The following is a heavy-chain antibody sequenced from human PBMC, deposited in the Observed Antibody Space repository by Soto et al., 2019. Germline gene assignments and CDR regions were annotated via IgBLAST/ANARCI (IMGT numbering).Heavy chain of an antibody. Sequence: SETLSLTCSVSGDSISRGNSSWSWIRQPPGKGLEWLGYIDHSGSSFHNPSLESRIIISIDTPKNPFSLNLLSVTAADTALYYCARVAIGGNRVIVPAAFPDSWGQGTLVTVSS. V-gene: IGHV4-30-4*01. CDR2: IDHSGSS. D-gene: IGHD2-2*01. CDR1: GDSISRGNSS. J-gene: IGHJ4*02. CDR3: ARVAIGGNRVIVPAAFPDS.